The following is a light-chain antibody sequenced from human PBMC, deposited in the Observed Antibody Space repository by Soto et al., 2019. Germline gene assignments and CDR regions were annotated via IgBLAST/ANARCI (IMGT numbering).Light chain of an antibody. CDR2: AAS. Sequence: DIQMTQSPSSLSASVGDRVTITCRASQSISNYLNWYQQKPGTAPKLLIYAASSLQYGVPSRFSGSGSGTDFTLTISSLQPEDFATYYCQQIYSTPVTFGQGTMLEIK. CDR3: QQIYSTPVT. CDR1: QSISNY. V-gene: IGKV1-39*01. J-gene: IGKJ2*01.